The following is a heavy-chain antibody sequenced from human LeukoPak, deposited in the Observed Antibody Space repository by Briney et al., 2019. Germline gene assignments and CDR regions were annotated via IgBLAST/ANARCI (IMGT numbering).Heavy chain of an antibody. D-gene: IGHD6-19*01. V-gene: IGHV1-2*02. J-gene: IGHJ5*02. CDR3: ARENWAFRVAVAGTGSFDP. CDR1: GYTFTGYY. Sequence: ASVKVSCKASGYTFTGYYMHRVRQAPGQGLEWMGWINPNSGGTNYAQKFQGRVTMTRDTSISTAYMELSRLRSDDTAVYYCARENWAFRVAVAGTGSFDPWGQETLVTVSS. CDR2: INPNSGGT.